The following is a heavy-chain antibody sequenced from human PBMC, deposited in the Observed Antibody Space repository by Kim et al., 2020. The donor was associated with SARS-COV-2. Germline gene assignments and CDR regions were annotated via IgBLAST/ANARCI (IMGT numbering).Heavy chain of an antibody. CDR2: IYYSGIT. CDR3: AREGPGTLNWFDP. D-gene: IGHD6-13*01. CDR1: GGSISSSRYY. Sequence: SETLSLTCTVSGGSISSSRYYWGWIRQPPGKGLEWIGSIYYSGITYYNPSLKSRVTIFVDTSKNQFSLKLSSVTAADTSVYYCAREGPGTLNWFDPWGQGTLVTVSS. V-gene: IGHV4-39*01. J-gene: IGHJ5*02.